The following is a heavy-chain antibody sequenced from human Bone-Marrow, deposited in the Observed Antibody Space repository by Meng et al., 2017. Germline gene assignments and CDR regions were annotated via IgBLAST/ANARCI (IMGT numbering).Heavy chain of an antibody. J-gene: IGHJ6*02. V-gene: IGHV4-39*07. CDR1: GGSTSSSSYY. Sequence: SETLSPTCTVSGGSTSSSSYYWGWIRQPPGKGLEWIGSIYYSGSTYHNPSLKSRVTISVDTSKNQFSLKLSSVTAADTAVYYCARDRGGNSNLYYYYYGMDVWGQGTTVTVSS. CDR2: IYYSGST. CDR3: ARDRGGNSNLYYYYYGMDV. D-gene: IGHD4-23*01.